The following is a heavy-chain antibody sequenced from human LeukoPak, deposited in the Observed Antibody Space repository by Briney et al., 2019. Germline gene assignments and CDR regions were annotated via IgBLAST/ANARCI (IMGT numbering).Heavy chain of an antibody. V-gene: IGHV5-51*01. CDR3: ARLRSGLRYFDWLLSNWFDP. CDR1: GYSFTSYW. CDR2: IYPGDSDT. Sequence: GESLKISCKGSGYSFTSYWIGWVRQMPGKGLEWMGIIYPGDSDTRYSPSVQGQVTISADKSISTAYLQWSSLKASDTAMYYCARLRSGLRYFDWLLSNWFDPWGQGTLVTVSS. J-gene: IGHJ5*02. D-gene: IGHD3-9*01.